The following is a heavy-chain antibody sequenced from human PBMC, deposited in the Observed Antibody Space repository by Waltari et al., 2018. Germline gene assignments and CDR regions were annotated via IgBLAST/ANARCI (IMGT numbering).Heavy chain of an antibody. D-gene: IGHD3-10*01. J-gene: IGHJ4*02. CDR3: AMLLGGAYFDY. CDR2: IKQDGSEK. V-gene: IGHV3-7*01. Sequence: EVQLVESGGGLVQPGGSLRLSCAASGFTFISYWMSWVRQAPGKGLEWVANIKQDGSEKYYVDSVKGRFTISRDNAKNSLYLQMNSLRAEDTAVYYCAMLLGGAYFDYWGQGTLVTVSS. CDR1: GFTFISYW.